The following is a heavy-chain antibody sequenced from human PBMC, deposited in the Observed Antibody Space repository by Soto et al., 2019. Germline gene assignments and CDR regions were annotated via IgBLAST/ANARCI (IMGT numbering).Heavy chain of an antibody. CDR2: INPNSGGT. J-gene: IGHJ4*02. V-gene: IGHV1-2*04. CDR3: ARGGYFDSSNYLAY. CDR1: GYTFTGDY. Sequence: ASVKVSCKASGYTFTGDYMHWVRQAPGQGLEWMGWINPNSGGTNYAQKFQGWVTMTRDTSISTAYMELSSLRSEDTAVYYCARGGYFDSSNYLAYWGLGTLVTVS. D-gene: IGHD3-22*01.